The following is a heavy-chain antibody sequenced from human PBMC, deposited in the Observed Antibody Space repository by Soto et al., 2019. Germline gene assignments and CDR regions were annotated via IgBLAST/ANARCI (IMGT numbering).Heavy chain of an antibody. Sequence: GGSLRLSCAASGFTFSSYGMHWVRQAPGKGLEWVAVISYDGSNKYYADSVKGRFTISRDNSKNTLYLQMNSLRAEDTAVYYCAKDFDYEFDYWGQGTLVTVSS. J-gene: IGHJ4*02. CDR2: ISYDGSNK. CDR3: AKDFDYEFDY. D-gene: IGHD3-9*01. CDR1: GFTFSSYG. V-gene: IGHV3-30*18.